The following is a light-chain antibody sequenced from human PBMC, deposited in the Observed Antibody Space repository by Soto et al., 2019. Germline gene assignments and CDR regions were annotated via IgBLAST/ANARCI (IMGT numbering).Light chain of an antibody. J-gene: IGLJ1*01. CDR1: SSDVGDYNY. CDR2: DVS. Sequence: QSALTQPASVSGSPGQSITISCIGTSSDVGDYNYVSWYQQHPGKAPKLMIYDVSSRPSGVSNRFSGSKSGNTASLTISGLQAEDEADYYCSSYTSISTYVFGTGTKLTVL. CDR3: SSYTSISTYV. V-gene: IGLV2-14*01.